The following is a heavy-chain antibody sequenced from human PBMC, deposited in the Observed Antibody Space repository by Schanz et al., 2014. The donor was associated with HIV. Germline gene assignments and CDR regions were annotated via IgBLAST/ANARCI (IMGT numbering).Heavy chain of an antibody. J-gene: IGHJ6*02. V-gene: IGHV3-30*03. CDR2: ISDDGSSK. D-gene: IGHD6-13*01. CDR3: ARIATWDYYGMDV. CDR1: GFTFGSFA. Sequence: QVQLVESGGGVVQPGRSLRLSCAASGFTFGSFAITWVRQPPGKGLEWVAVISDDGSSKFYADSVKGRFTISRDNSKNTLYLQMNSLRAEDTAVYFCARIATWDYYGMDVWGQGTTVTVSS.